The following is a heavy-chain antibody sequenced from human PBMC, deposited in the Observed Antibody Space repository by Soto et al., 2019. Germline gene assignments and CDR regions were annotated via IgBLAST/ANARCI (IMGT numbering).Heavy chain of an antibody. CDR1: GFTFSSYW. CDR2: IKQDGSEK. D-gene: IGHD3-3*01. V-gene: IGHV3-7*01. CDR3: ARLVTYYDFWSGYYKIPYYFDY. J-gene: IGHJ4*02. Sequence: GGSLRLSCAASGFTFSSYWMSWVRQAPGKGLEWVANIKQDGSEKYYVDSVKGRFTISRDNAKNSLYLQMNSLRAEDTAVYYCARLVTYYDFWSGYYKIPYYFDYWGQGTLVTVSS.